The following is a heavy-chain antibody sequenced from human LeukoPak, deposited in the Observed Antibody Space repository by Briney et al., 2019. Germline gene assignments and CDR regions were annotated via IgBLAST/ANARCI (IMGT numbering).Heavy chain of an antibody. V-gene: IGHV4-34*01. CDR3: AIQTPALRYYGMDV. J-gene: IGHJ6*02. CDR1: GGSFSGYY. CDR2: INHSGST. Sequence: KPSETLSLTCAVYGGSFSGYYWSWIRQPPGKGLEWIGEINHSGSTNYNPSLKSRVTISVDTSKNQFSLKLSSVTAADTAVYYCAIQTPALRYYGMDVWGQGTTVTVSS. D-gene: IGHD3-10*01.